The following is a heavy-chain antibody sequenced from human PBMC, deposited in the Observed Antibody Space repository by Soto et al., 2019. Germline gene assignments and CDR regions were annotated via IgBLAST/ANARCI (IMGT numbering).Heavy chain of an antibody. CDR3: ARDRLDSSGWYVGNYYYGMDV. CDR1: GGSISSGGYY. J-gene: IGHJ6*02. Sequence: PSETLSLTCTVSGGSISSGGYYWSWIRQHPGKGLEWIGYIYYSGSTYYNQPLKSRVTISVDTSKNQFSLKLSSVTAADTAVYYFARDRLDSSGWYVGNYYYGMDVWGQGTTVTVSS. CDR2: IYYSGST. V-gene: IGHV4-31*03. D-gene: IGHD6-19*01.